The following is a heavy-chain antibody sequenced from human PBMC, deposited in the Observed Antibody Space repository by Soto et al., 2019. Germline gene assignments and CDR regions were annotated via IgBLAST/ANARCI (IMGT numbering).Heavy chain of an antibody. CDR1: GGSISSSSYY. CDR3: ARLGRYNYYDSSGTETLDY. V-gene: IGHV4-39*01. Sequence: ASETLSLTCTVSGGSISSSSYYWGWIRQPPGKGLEWIGSIYYSGSTYYNPSLKSRVTISVDTSKNQFSLKLSSVTAADTAVYYCARLGRYNYYDSSGTETLDYWGQGTLVTVSS. CDR2: IYYSGST. J-gene: IGHJ4*02. D-gene: IGHD3-22*01.